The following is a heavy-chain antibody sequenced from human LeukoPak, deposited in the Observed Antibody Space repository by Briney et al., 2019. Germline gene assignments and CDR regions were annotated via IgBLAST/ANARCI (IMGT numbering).Heavy chain of an antibody. CDR3: ARDYSIRVAASSYGMDV. Sequence: ALVKVSCKGSGYTFTSIGLRWVRQAPGQGLEWMGWIDNYSGDTDYAQNFQGRVTMTTDTTTSTAYMELRSLRSDDTAVYYCARDYSIRVAASSYGMDVWGQGTTVTVSS. CDR2: IDNYSGDT. CDR1: GYTFTSIG. V-gene: IGHV1-18*01. D-gene: IGHD6-19*01. J-gene: IGHJ6*02.